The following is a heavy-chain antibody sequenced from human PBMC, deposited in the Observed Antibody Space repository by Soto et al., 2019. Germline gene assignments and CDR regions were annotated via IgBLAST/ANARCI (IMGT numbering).Heavy chain of an antibody. CDR2: INHSGST. J-gene: IGHJ5*02. CDR3: ARWTYYYGSGSYNGWFDP. D-gene: IGHD3-10*01. Sequence: SETLSLTCADYGGSFSGYYWSWIRQPPGKGLEWIGEINHSGSTNYNPSLKSRVTISVDTSKNQFSLKLSSVTAADTAVYYCARWTYYYGSGSYNGWFDPWGQGTLVTVSS. CDR1: GGSFSGYY. V-gene: IGHV4-34*01.